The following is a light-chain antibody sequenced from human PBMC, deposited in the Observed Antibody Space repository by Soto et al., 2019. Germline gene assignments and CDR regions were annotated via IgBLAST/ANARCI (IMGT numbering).Light chain of an antibody. V-gene: IGLV1-51*01. Sequence: QSVLTQPPSVSAAPGQKVTISCSGSSSNIGNEYLSWYQHLPGTAPKLVIYDNNKRPSGIPDRFSGSKSGTSATLDITGPQTGDEAEYYCATWDSSLSGVVFGGGTKLTVL. CDR1: SSNIGNEY. CDR2: DNN. J-gene: IGLJ2*01. CDR3: ATWDSSLSGVV.